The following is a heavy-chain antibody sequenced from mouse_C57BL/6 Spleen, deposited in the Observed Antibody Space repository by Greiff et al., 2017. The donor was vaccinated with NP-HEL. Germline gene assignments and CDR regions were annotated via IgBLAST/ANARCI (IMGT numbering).Heavy chain of an antibody. V-gene: IGHV5-6*02. D-gene: IGHD1-1*01. Sequence: EVKLMESGGDLVKPGGSLKLSCAASGFTFSSYGMSWVRQTPDKRLEWVATISSGGSYTYYPDSVKGRFTISRDNATNTLYLQMSSLKSEDTAMYYCARRHYGSSYAMDYWGQGASVTVSS. CDR1: GFTFSSYG. CDR3: ARRHYGSSYAMDY. CDR2: ISSGGSYT. J-gene: IGHJ4*01.